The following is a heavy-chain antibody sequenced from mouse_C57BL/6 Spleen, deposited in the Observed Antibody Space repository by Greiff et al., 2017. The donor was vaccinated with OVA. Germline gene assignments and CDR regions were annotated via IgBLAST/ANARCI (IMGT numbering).Heavy chain of an antibody. CDR2: IDPSDSYT. D-gene: IGHD2-1*01. CDR3: ARRGGNYDWYFDV. J-gene: IGHJ1*03. Sequence: QVQLQQPGAELVKPGASVKLSCKASGYTFTSSWMQWVKQRPGQGLEWIGEIDPSDSYTNYNQKFKGKATLTVDTSSSTAYMQLSSLTSEDSAVYYCARRGGNYDWYFDVWGTGTTVTVSS. V-gene: IGHV1-50*01. CDR1: GYTFTSSW.